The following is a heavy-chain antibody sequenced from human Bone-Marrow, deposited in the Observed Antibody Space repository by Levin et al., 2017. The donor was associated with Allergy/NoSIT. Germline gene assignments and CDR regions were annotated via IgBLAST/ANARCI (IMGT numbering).Heavy chain of an antibody. V-gene: IGHV4-39*02. J-gene: IGHJ4*02. D-gene: IGHD4-17*01. CDR1: GGSIRSSSYY. CDR2: IYYSGST. Sequence: SQTLSLTCAVSGGSIRSSSYYWGWIRQPPGKGLEWLGSIYYSGSTYYNPSLKSRVPISVDTSKNHFSLKLSSVTAADTAVYYCASLYGDYVRFDYWGQGTLVTVSS. CDR3: ASLYGDYVRFDY.